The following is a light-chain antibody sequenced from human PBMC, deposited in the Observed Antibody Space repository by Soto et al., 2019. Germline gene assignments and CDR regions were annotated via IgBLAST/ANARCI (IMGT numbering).Light chain of an antibody. J-gene: IGKJ1*01. V-gene: IGKV3-15*01. CDR2: GAS. Sequence: EIVMTQSPATLSVSPGEGATLSCRASQSVSSKLACYQQKPGQAPRLLIYGASTRATGIPARFSGSGSGTEFTLIISSLQSEDSAVYYCQQYNSWLWTFGQGTKVDIK. CDR1: QSVSSK. CDR3: QQYNSWLWT.